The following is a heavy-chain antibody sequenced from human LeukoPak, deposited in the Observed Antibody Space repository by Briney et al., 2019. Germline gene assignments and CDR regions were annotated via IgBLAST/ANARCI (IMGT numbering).Heavy chain of an antibody. D-gene: IGHD1-20*01. V-gene: IGHV3-23*01. CDR1: GFTFSSYA. J-gene: IGHJ4*02. CDR3: AKRGSRYNWNPNWFVDY. CDR2: ISGSGGST. Sequence: GGSLRLSCAASGFTFSSYAMSWVRQAPGKGLEWVSAISGSGGSTYYADSVKGRFTISRDNSKNTLYLQMNSLRAEDTAVYYCAKRGSRYNWNPNWFVDYWGQGTLVTVSS.